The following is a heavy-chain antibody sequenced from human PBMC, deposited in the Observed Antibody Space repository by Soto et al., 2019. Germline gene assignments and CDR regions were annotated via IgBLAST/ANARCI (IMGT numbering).Heavy chain of an antibody. J-gene: IGHJ4*02. CDR1: GDSISSYY. CDR2: LDYGRSA. V-gene: IGHV4-59*01. CDR3: AVRSMAVVPDY. D-gene: IGHD3-22*01. Sequence: QVQLQESGPGLVKPSETLSLTCAVSGDSISSYYCMWIRQPPGKELESIGYLDYGRSANYNPSLKSRAPFSVDTSTNQYSLTLSSMTATDTAVYYCAVRSMAVVPDYGCPGTLVTVS.